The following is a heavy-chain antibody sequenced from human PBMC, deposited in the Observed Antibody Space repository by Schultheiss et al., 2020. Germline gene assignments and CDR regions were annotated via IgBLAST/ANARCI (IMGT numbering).Heavy chain of an antibody. CDR3: TRLGLGYCSGGSCYSTLIDY. D-gene: IGHD2-15*01. V-gene: IGHV3-33*01. Sequence: GGSLRLSCAASGFTFSSYGMHWVRQAPGKGLEWVAVIWYDGSNKYYADSVKGRFTISRDNAKNSLYLQMNSLKTEDTAVYYCTRLGLGYCSGGSCYSTLIDYWGQGTLVTVSS. CDR2: IWYDGSNK. CDR1: GFTFSSYG. J-gene: IGHJ4*02.